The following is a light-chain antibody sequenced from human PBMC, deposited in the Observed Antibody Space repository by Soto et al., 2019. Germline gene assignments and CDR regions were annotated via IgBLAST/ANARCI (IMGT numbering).Light chain of an antibody. CDR2: VAS. CDR1: QSVSSSS. Sequence: EIVLTQSPGTLSLSPGDRATLSCRASQSVSSSSLAWYQQKPGQAPRLLIYVASIRATGIPDRFSGSGSGTDFTLTISSLEPEDFAVYYCQQYGSSPRTFGQGTKVEIK. V-gene: IGKV3-20*01. J-gene: IGKJ1*01. CDR3: QQYGSSPRT.